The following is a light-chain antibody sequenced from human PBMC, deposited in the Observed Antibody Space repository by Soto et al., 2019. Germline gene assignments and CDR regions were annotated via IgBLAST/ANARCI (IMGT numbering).Light chain of an antibody. CDR3: QRFDNSPT. CDR1: QSLTNNF. CDR2: DVS. V-gene: IGKV3D-20*01. Sequence: EIVLTQSPATLSLSPGERVTLSCGAGQSLTNNFLAWYQQRPGLAPKLLIFDVSTRATGIPDRFSGSGSGTDFTLTISRLEPEDFAVYYCQRFDNSPTFGGGTKVEFK. J-gene: IGKJ4*01.